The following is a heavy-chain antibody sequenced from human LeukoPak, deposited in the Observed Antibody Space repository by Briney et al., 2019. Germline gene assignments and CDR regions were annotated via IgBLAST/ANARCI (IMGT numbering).Heavy chain of an antibody. CDR1: GFTFSRYT. Sequence: GGSLRLSCAASGFTFSRYTMNWVRLAPGKGLEWVSYIASDSSTIYYADSVKGRFTISRDNAKNSLYLQMNSLRAEDTAVYYCAKDFPPAGIFGVVIHYYYYYMDVWGKGTTVTVSS. D-gene: IGHD3-3*01. J-gene: IGHJ6*03. CDR3: AKDFPPAGIFGVVIHYYYYYMDV. V-gene: IGHV3-48*01. CDR2: IASDSSTI.